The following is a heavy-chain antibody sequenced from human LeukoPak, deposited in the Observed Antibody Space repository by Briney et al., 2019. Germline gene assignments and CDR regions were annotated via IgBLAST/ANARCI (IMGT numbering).Heavy chain of an antibody. CDR3: ARRRFDTNGYYPSRGRYFDH. Sequence: NPSKTLSLTCTFSGGSISNKYWNWIRQPPGKGLEWMGEINHSGNTNYNSSLKSRDSISVDTSKITFSVRLNSVTAADTAIYYCARRRFDTNGYYPSRGRYFDHWGQGTLVTVSS. J-gene: IGHJ4*02. D-gene: IGHD3-22*01. CDR1: GGSISNKY. CDR2: INHSGNT. V-gene: IGHV4-34*01.